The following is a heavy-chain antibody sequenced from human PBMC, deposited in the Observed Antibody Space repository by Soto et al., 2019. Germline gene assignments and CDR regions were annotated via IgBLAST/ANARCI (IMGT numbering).Heavy chain of an antibody. CDR1: GGSISSSSYY. Sequence: QLQLQESGPGLVKPSETLSLTCTVSGGSISSSSYYWGWIRQPPGKGLEWIGSIYYSGSTYYNPSLKSRVTISVDTSKNQFSLKLSSVTAADTAVYYCARHGARHSSGWYGEYFQHWGQGTLVTVSS. J-gene: IGHJ1*01. D-gene: IGHD6-19*01. V-gene: IGHV4-39*01. CDR3: ARHGARHSSGWYGEYFQH. CDR2: IYYSGST.